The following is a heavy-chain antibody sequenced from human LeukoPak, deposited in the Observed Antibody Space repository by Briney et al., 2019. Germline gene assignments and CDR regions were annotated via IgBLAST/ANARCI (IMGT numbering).Heavy chain of an antibody. CDR3: ARLGYSSSPGAFDM. D-gene: IGHD6-13*01. V-gene: IGHV1-18*01. Sequence: ASVKVSCKASGYTFTSYAMNWVRQAPGQGLEWMGWISTYNGNTNYAQMLQGRFTMTTDTSTSTAYMEMRSLRSDDTAVYYCARLGYSSSPGAFDMWGQGTMVTVSS. J-gene: IGHJ3*02. CDR2: ISTYNGNT. CDR1: GYTFTSYA.